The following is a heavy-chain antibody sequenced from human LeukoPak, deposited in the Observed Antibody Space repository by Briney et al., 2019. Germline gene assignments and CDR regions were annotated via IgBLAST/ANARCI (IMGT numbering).Heavy chain of an antibody. CDR3: ARGGASCYGCHNWFDP. D-gene: IGHD2-2*01. CDR1: GDSIRTDY. V-gene: IGHV4-4*08. J-gene: IGHJ5*02. Sequence: SETLSLTCSVYGDSIRTDYWSWIRQSPGKGLEWIGKIDKRGNTQYNPSFESRVTVSSDTSKNEFSLKLNSVTSADTAIYYCARGGASCYGCHNWFDPRAREPGSPSPQ. CDR2: IDKRGNT.